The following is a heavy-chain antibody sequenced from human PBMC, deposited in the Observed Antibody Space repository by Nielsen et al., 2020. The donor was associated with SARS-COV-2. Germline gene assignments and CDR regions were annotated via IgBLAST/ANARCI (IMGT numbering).Heavy chain of an antibody. D-gene: IGHD4-11*01. CDR3: ARTDVDYSNGNYYGMDV. V-gene: IGHV4-61*08. Sequence: SETLSLTCAVSGGSISSGGYSWSWIRQPPGKGLEWIGYIYYSGSTNYNPSLKSRVTISVDTSKNQFSLKLSSVTAADTAVYYCARTDVDYSNGNYYGMDVWGQGTTVTVSS. J-gene: IGHJ6*02. CDR1: GGSISSGGYS. CDR2: IYYSGST.